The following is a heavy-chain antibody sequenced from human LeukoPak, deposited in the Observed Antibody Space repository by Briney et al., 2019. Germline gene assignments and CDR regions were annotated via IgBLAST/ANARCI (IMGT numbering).Heavy chain of an antibody. J-gene: IGHJ4*02. V-gene: IGHV4-34*01. CDR3: ARAQGAGYDIDD. Sequence: PSETLSLTCAVYGVSFSGYYWSWIRQPPGKGLEWIGEINHSGSTNYNPPLKSRVTISVDTSKNQFSLKLSSVTAADTAVYYCARAQGAGYDIDDWGQGTLVTVSS. D-gene: IGHD1-26*01. CDR2: INHSGST. CDR1: GVSFSGYY.